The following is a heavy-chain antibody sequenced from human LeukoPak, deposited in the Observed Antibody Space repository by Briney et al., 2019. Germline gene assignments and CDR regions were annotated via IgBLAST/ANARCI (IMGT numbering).Heavy chain of an antibody. CDR1: GSTLTELS. D-gene: IGHD3-10*01. CDR2: FDPEDGET. J-gene: IGHJ4*02. Sequence: ASVKVSCKVSGSTLTELSMHWVRQAPGKGLEWMGGFDPEDGETIYAQEFQGRVTMTEDTSTDTPYTELSSLRSQDTAVYYCATANYYGSGSYHLDYWGQGTLVTVSS. V-gene: IGHV1-24*01. CDR3: ATANYYGSGSYHLDY.